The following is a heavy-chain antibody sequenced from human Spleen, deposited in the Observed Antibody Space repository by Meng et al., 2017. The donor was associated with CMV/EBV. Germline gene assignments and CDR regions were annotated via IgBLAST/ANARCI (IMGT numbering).Heavy chain of an antibody. D-gene: IGHD3-16*01. CDR1: GYSITSGYY. V-gene: IGHV4-61*01. J-gene: IGHJ4*02. CDR3: ARDGGY. Sequence: GSLRLSCTVSGYSITSGYYWGWIRQPPGKGLEWIGYIYYNGSANYNPSLKSRVTISLDTSKNRFSLKLSSVTAADTAVYYCARDGGYWGQGTLVTVSS. CDR2: IYYNGSA.